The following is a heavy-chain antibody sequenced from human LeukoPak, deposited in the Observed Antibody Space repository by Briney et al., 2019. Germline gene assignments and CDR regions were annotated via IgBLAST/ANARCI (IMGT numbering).Heavy chain of an antibody. Sequence: PGGSLRLSCAASGFTLSSYAMSWVRQAPGKGLEWVANIKEDGSAKYSVDSVKGRFTISRDNAKNTLYLQMNSLRAEDTAVYYCARDSPGYGAYDLGWGQGTLVTVSS. CDR2: IKEDGSAK. CDR1: GFTLSSYA. D-gene: IGHD5-12*01. V-gene: IGHV3-7*04. J-gene: IGHJ4*02. CDR3: ARDSPGYGAYDLG.